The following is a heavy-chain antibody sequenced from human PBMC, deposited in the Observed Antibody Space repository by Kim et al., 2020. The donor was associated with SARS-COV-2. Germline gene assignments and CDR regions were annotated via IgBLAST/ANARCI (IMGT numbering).Heavy chain of an antibody. V-gene: IGHV4-34*01. Sequence: SETLSLTCAVYGGSFSGYYWSWIRQPPGKGLEWIGEINHSGSTNYNPSLKSRVTISVDTSKNQFSLKLSSVTAADTAVYYCASDSRGLSGAYQPKLRPKYYYYMDVWGKGTTVTVSS. J-gene: IGHJ6*03. D-gene: IGHD2-2*01. CDR1: GGSFSGYY. CDR3: ASDSRGLSGAYQPKLRPKYYYYMDV. CDR2: INHSGST.